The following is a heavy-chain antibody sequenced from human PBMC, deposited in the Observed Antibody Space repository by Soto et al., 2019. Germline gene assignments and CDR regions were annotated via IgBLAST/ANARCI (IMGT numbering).Heavy chain of an antibody. CDR2: FSGNDEGT. CDR3: AKLSSVPTAILNWFDP. Sequence: PGGSLRLSCVASGFAFSAYTLSWVRQAPGKGLEWVSTFSGNDEGTFYADSVKGRFTMSRDNSKNTLHLQINNLSPEDTAIYYCAKLSSVPTAILNWFDPWGQGTLVTVSS. V-gene: IGHV3-23*01. D-gene: IGHD2-21*02. CDR1: GFAFSAYT. J-gene: IGHJ5*02.